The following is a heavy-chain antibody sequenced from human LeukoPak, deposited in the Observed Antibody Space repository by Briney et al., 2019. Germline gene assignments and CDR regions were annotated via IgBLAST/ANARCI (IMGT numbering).Heavy chain of an antibody. Sequence: GGSLRLSCAASGFTVSSNYMSWVRQAPGKGLEWVSVIYSGGSTYYADSVKGRFTISRDNSKNTLYLQMNSLRAEDTAVYYCAREGLYSYGYNGDAFDIWGQGTMVTVSS. CDR1: GFTVSSNY. D-gene: IGHD5-18*01. J-gene: IGHJ3*02. V-gene: IGHV3-53*05. CDR2: IYSGGST. CDR3: AREGLYSYGYNGDAFDI.